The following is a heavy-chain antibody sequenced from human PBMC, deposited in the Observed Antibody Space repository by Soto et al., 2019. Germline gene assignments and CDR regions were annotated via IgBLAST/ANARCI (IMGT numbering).Heavy chain of an antibody. CDR2: IYYSGST. D-gene: IGHD4-17*01. CDR1: GGSISSYY. Sequence: SETLSLTCTVSGGSISSYYWSWIRQPPGKGLEWIGYIYYSGSTNYNPSLKSRVTISVNTSKNQFSLKLSSVTAADTAVYYCAREIRRDYVWFDPWGQGTLVTVSS. J-gene: IGHJ5*02. CDR3: AREIRRDYVWFDP. V-gene: IGHV4-59*01.